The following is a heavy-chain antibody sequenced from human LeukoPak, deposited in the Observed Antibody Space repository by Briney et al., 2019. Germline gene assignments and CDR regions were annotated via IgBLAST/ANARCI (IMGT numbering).Heavy chain of an antibody. D-gene: IGHD3-22*01. J-gene: IGHJ4*02. CDR3: ARDTRFYDSSAYYYFDY. CDR2: IYYSGTT. CDR1: GGSVSSGNSY. Sequence: SETLSLTCTVSGGSVSSGNSYWSWIRQPPGKGPEWIGYIYYSGTTNYNPSLKSRVTLSVDTSKNQFSLKLTSVTAADTAVYYCARDTRFYDSSAYYYFDYWGQGTLVTVSS. V-gene: IGHV4-61*01.